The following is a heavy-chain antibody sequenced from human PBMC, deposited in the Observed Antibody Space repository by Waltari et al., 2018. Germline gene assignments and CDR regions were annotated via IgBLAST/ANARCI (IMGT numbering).Heavy chain of an antibody. Sequence: QVQLVQSGAEVKKPGASVKVSCKASGYTFTSYAMHWVRQAPGQRLEWMGWINAGNGNTKDSQKFQGRVTITRDTSASTAYMELSSLRSEDTAVYYCARSGNHYDFWSGYYQYYYYGMDVWGQGTTVTVSS. V-gene: IGHV1-3*01. CDR3: ARSGNHYDFWSGYYQYYYYGMDV. CDR1: GYTFTSYA. CDR2: INAGNGNT. D-gene: IGHD3-3*01. J-gene: IGHJ6*02.